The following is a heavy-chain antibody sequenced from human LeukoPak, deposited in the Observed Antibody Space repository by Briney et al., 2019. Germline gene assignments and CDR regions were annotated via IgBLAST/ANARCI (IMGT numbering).Heavy chain of an antibody. CDR1: GFTVSSNY. V-gene: IGHV3-66*02. D-gene: IGHD3-10*01. CDR3: GSRLAQGEKGAFDI. Sequence: GGSLRLSCAASGFTVSSNYMSWVRHAPGKGLEWVSVIYSGGSTYYADSVKGRFTISRDNSKITLYLQMNSLRAEDTAVYYCGSRLAQGEKGAFDIWGQGTMVTVSS. CDR2: IYSGGST. J-gene: IGHJ3*02.